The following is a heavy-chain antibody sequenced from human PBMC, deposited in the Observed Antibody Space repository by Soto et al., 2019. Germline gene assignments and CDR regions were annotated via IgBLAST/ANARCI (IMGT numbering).Heavy chain of an antibody. CDR3: ARTRASSDYSFYYGMDV. J-gene: IGHJ6*02. V-gene: IGHV3-30*09. CDR2: ISYDGSNK. Sequence: QVQLVESGGGVVQPGRSLRLSCAASGFTFSRYGMHWVRQAPGKGLEWVAVISYDGSNKYYADSVKGRFAISRDNSKNTLYVQMNSLRGEDTAVYYCARTRASSDYSFYYGMDVWGQGTKVTVSS. CDR1: GFTFSRYG.